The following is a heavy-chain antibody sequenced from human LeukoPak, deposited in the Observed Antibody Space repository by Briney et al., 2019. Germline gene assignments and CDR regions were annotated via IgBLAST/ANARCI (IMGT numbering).Heavy chain of an antibody. D-gene: IGHD3-10*01. CDR1: GFTFSSFA. CDR3: AKARGTYYYDSGSSTFDY. J-gene: IGHJ4*02. Sequence: GGSLRLSCAASGFTFSSFAMSWVRQAPGRGLEWVSVISGTDDSTYCADSVKGRFTISRDNSKNTLYLQMNCLRAEDTAVYYCAKARGTYYYDSGSSTFDYWGQGTLVTVSS. V-gene: IGHV3-23*01. CDR2: ISGTDDST.